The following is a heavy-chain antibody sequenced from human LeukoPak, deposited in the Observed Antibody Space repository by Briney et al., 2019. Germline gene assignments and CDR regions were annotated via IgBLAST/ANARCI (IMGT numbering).Heavy chain of an antibody. CDR1: GGSISSGGYY. J-gene: IGHJ4*02. Sequence: SETLSLTCTVSGGSISSGGYYWSWIRQHPGKGLEWIGYIYYSGSTYYNPSLKSRVTISVDTSKNQFSLKLSSVTAADTAVYYCARGVYYDFWSGNFDYWGQGTLVTVSS. CDR2: IYYSGST. D-gene: IGHD3-3*01. V-gene: IGHV4-31*03. CDR3: ARGVYYDFWSGNFDY.